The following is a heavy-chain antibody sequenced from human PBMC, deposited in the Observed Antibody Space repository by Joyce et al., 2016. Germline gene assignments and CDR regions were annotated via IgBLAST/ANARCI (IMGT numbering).Heavy chain of an antibody. CDR1: GFSFSGYW. CDR2: INTVGSST. D-gene: IGHD6-6*01. Sequence: EVQLVESGGGLVQPGGSLRLSCAASGFSFSGYWIHWVRQAPGKGLVWVSRINTVGSSTRFADSVKCRFTISRDNPKNTLYLQMNRLRAEDTAVYYCVRGISARPGGPNWFDPWGQGTLVTVSS. V-gene: IGHV3-74*01. CDR3: VRGISARPGGPNWFDP. J-gene: IGHJ5*02.